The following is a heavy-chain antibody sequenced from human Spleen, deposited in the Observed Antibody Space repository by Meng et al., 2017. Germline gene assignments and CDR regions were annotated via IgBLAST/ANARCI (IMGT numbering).Heavy chain of an antibody. V-gene: IGHV4-61*02. CDR3: ARDDYGSGSFPLEV. CDR2: IYTSGST. Sequence: LRLSCTVSGGSISSGSYYWSWIRQPAGKGLEWIGRIYTSGSTNYNPSLKSRVTISVDTSKNQFSLKLSSVTAADTAVYYCARDDYGSGSFPLEVWGQGTTVTVSS. D-gene: IGHD3-10*01. CDR1: GGSISSGSYY. J-gene: IGHJ6*02.